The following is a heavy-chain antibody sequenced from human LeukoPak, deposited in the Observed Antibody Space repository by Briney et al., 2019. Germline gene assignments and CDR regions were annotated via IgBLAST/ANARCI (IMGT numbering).Heavy chain of an antibody. D-gene: IGHD3-16*01. CDR2: INPNSGNT. Sequence: ASVKVSCKASGYTFTGYYMHWVRQAPGQGLEWMGWINPNSGNTGYAQKFQGRVTMTRNTSISTAYMELSSLRSEDMAVYYCAIADGGYDYPNPYYYYGMDVWGQGTTVTVSS. CDR3: AIADGGYDYPNPYYYYGMDV. J-gene: IGHJ6*02. CDR1: GYTFTGYY. V-gene: IGHV1-8*02.